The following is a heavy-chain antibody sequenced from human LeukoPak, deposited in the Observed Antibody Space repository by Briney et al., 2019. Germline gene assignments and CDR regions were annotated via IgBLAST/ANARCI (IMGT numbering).Heavy chain of an antibody. CDR1: GYTFTSYG. CDR2: ISAYNGNT. CDR3: ARDLDIVVVAAALRHYGLDV. V-gene: IGHV1-18*03. J-gene: IGHJ6*02. Sequence: GASVKVSCKASGYTFTSYGISWVRQAPGQGLEWMGWISAYNGNTNYAQKLQGRVTMTTDTSTSTAYMELRSLRSDDMAVYYCARDLDIVVVAAALRHYGLDVWGQGTTVTVSS. D-gene: IGHD2-15*01.